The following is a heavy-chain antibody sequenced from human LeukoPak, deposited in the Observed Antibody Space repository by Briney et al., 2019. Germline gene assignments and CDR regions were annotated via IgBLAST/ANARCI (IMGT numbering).Heavy chain of an antibody. D-gene: IGHD2-8*01. Sequence: SVKVSCKASGGTFSSYAISWVRQAPGQGLEWVGGIIPIFGTANYAQKFQGRVTITADESTSTAYMELSSLRSEDTAVYYCARDKVLMVYAINYYYYYGMDVWGQGTTVTVSS. CDR1: GGTFSSYA. J-gene: IGHJ6*02. CDR3: ARDKVLMVYAINYYYYYGMDV. CDR2: IIPIFGTA. V-gene: IGHV1-69*13.